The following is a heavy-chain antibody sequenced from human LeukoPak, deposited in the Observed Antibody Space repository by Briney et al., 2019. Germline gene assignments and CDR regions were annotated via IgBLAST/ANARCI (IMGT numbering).Heavy chain of an antibody. J-gene: IGHJ4*02. Sequence: GGSLRLSCAASGFTFSTYSMNWVRQAPGKGLEWVSFISSSSSYIYYADSVKGRFTISRDNAKNSLYLQMNSLRAEDTAVYYCARELLWFGEYGLDYWGQGTLVTVSS. CDR1: GFTFSTYS. D-gene: IGHD3-10*01. CDR2: ISSSSSYI. V-gene: IGHV3-21*04. CDR3: ARELLWFGEYGLDY.